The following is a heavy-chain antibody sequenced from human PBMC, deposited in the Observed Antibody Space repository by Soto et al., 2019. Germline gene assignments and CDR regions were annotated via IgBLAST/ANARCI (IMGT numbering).Heavy chain of an antibody. CDR3: AREDYEPEYYFDY. J-gene: IGHJ4*02. Sequence: GSLRLSCAASGFTFSSYAMHWVRQAPGKGLEWVAVISYDGSNKYYADSVKGRFTISRDNSKNTLYLQMNSRRAEDTAVYYCAREDYEPEYYFDYWGQGTLVTVSS. V-gene: IGHV3-30-3*01. CDR2: ISYDGSNK. D-gene: IGHD3-16*01. CDR1: GFTFSSYA.